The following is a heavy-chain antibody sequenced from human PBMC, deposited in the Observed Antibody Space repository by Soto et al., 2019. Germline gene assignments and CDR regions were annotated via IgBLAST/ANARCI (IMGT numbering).Heavy chain of an antibody. J-gene: IGHJ5*02. Sequence: PSETLSLTCAVYGGSFSGYYWSWIRRPPRKGLEWIGEINHSGSTNYNPSLKSRVTISVDTSKNQFSLKLSSVTAADTAVYYCARREGDGFGLNLWGQGALVTVS. V-gene: IGHV4-34*01. CDR1: GGSFSGYY. CDR2: INHSGST. D-gene: IGHD2-21*02. CDR3: ARREGDGFGLNL.